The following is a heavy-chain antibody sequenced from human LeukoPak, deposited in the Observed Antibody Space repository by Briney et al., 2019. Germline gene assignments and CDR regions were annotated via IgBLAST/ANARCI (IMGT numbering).Heavy chain of an antibody. D-gene: IGHD5-24*01. J-gene: IGHJ5*02. CDR2: IYYTGST. CDR1: GDSISSDY. CDR3: ARDNSVRDEAWWFNP. V-gene: IGHV4-59*01. Sequence: SEALSLTCAVSGDSISSDYWSWIRQPPGKGLEWIGYIYYTGSTNYSPSLKSRVTISVDTFKNQFSLKVSSVTAADTAVYYCARDNSVRDEAWWFNPWGQGTLVTVSS.